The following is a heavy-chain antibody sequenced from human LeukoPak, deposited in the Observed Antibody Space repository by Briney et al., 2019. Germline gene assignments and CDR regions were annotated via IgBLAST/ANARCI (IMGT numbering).Heavy chain of an antibody. V-gene: IGHV1-8*03. D-gene: IGHD6-13*01. CDR1: GSAFTNYD. CDR3: AKGGSSSWIDY. Sequence: SVKVSCKASGSAFTNYDITWGRHATGQGLGWMGWLNTYSSDTGYAQKFRGRVTITRNTSISTAYMEVSSLRSEDTAVYYWAKGGSSSWIDYWGQGTLVTVSS. CDR2: LNTYSSDT. J-gene: IGHJ4*02.